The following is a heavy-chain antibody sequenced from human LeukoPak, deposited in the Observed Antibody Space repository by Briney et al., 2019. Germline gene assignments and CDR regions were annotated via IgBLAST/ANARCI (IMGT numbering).Heavy chain of an antibody. CDR3: ARRFGYSSSWYYYYYGMDV. CDR1: GGSFSGYY. D-gene: IGHD6-13*01. Sequence: SVTLSLTCAVYGGSFSGYYWSWIRQPPGKGLEWIGEINHSGSTNHNPSLKSRVTISVDTSKNQFSLKLSSVTAADTAVYYCARRFGYSSSWYYYYYGMDVWGQGTTVTVSS. V-gene: IGHV4-34*01. CDR2: INHSGST. J-gene: IGHJ6*02.